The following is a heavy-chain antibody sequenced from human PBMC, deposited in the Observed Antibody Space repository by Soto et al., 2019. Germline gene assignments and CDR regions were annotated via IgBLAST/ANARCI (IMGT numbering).Heavy chain of an antibody. D-gene: IGHD2-15*01. CDR3: ARPLSKRSSRFDS. Sequence: PSETLSLTCSVSGFSISSGYDWGWIRQSPGKGLEWIGSINHSGSTYYNPTLKSRVTLSVDTSTNHFSLKLNSVTAADTAIYYCARPLSKRSSRFDSWGQGTLVTVSS. CDR1: GFSISSGYD. V-gene: IGHV4-38-2*02. CDR2: INHSGST. J-gene: IGHJ4*02.